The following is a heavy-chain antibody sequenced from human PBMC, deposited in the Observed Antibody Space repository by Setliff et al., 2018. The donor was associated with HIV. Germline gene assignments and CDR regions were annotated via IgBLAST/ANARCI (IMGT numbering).Heavy chain of an antibody. J-gene: IGHJ3*02. CDR3: ARGLGYCTNVECFVVTANAFDI. CDR2: MNPNSGNT. Sequence: ASVKVSCKASGYTFTSYDINWVRQAAGQGLEWMGWMNPNSGNTGYAQKFQGRVTITRNTSISTAYMELSSLRSEDTAVYYCARGLGYCTNVECFVVTANAFDIWGHGTMVTVSS. D-gene: IGHD2-8*01. CDR1: GYTFTSYD. V-gene: IGHV1-8*03.